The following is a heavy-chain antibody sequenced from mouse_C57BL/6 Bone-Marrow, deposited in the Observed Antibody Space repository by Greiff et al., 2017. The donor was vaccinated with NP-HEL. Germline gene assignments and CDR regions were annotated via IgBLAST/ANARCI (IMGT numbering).Heavy chain of an antibody. V-gene: IGHV8-12*01. CDR3: ARRILSSYYDYERYFDV. CDR2: IYWDDDK. Sequence: QVTLKESGPGILQSSQTLSLTCSFSGFSLSTSGMGVSWIRQPSGKGLVWLAHIYWDDDKRYNPSLKSRLTISKDTSRNQLFLKITSVDTADTATYYCARRILSSYYDYERYFDVWGTGTTVTVSS. D-gene: IGHD2-4*01. J-gene: IGHJ1*03. CDR1: GFSLSTSGMG.